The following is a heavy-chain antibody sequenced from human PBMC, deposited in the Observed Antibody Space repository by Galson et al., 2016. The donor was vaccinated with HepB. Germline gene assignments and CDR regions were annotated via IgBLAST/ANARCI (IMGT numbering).Heavy chain of an antibody. CDR2: IYYSGST. D-gene: IGHD3-10*01. J-gene: IGHJ4*02. Sequence: ETLSLTCTVSGGSISSYYWSWIRQPPGKGLEWMGYIYYSGSTKYNPSLKSRVTISVDTSKNQFSLNLSSVTAADTAVYYCARRGTDYGFGSQFDYWGQGTLVTVSS. CDR1: GGSISSYY. V-gene: IGHV4-59*01. CDR3: ARRGTDYGFGSQFDY.